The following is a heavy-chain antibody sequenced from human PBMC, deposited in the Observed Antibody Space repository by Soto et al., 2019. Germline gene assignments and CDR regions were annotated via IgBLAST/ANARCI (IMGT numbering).Heavy chain of an antibody. D-gene: IGHD1-1*01. CDR2: IYTSGST. V-gene: IGHV4-4*07. Sequence: QVQLQESGPGLVKPSETLSLTCTVSGGSISSYYWSWIRQPAGKGLEWIGRIYTSGSTNYNPSLKSRVTMXXDTSKNQFSLKLSSVXXXXXXXXXXXXXXXQLYYYYYGMDVXGXXTXXXVSS. CDR1: GGSISSYY. J-gene: IGHJ6*02. CDR3: XXXXXQLYYYYYGMDV.